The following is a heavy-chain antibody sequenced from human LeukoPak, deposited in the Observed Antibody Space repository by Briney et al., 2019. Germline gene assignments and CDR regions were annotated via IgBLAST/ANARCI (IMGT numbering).Heavy chain of an antibody. D-gene: IGHD3-3*01. CDR1: GFTFSSYA. CDR2: ISGSGGST. J-gene: IGHJ4*02. V-gene: IGHV3-23*01. Sequence: GGSLRLSCAASGFTFSSYAMSWVRQAPGKGLEWVSAISGSGGSTYYADSVKGRFTISRDNSKNTLYLQMNSLRAEDTAVYYCAKDGEIFGVVIGDENYFDYWDQGTLVTVSS. CDR3: AKDGEIFGVVIGDENYFDY.